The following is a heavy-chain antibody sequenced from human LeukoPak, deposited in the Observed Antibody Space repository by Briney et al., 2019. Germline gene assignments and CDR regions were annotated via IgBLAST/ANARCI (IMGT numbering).Heavy chain of an antibody. J-gene: IGHJ5*02. CDR1: GGSISSSSYY. D-gene: IGHD3-22*01. CDR3: AGTYYYYDSSGACWFDP. V-gene: IGHV4-39*07. Sequence: SETLSLTCTVSGGSISSSSYYWGWIRQPPGKGLEWIGSIYYSGSTYYNPSLKSRVTISVDTSKNQFSLKLSSVTAADTAVYYCAGTYYYYDSSGACWFDPWGQGTLVTVSS. CDR2: IYYSGST.